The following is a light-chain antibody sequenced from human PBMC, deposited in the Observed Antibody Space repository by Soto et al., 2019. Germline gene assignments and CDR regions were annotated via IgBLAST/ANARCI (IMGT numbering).Light chain of an antibody. CDR3: QQRSNWIT. CDR2: GAS. Sequence: EIVLTQSPGTLSLSPGERATLSCRASQSVNSRLAWYQHKPGQAPRLLISGASSRATGIPDRFSGSGSGTDFTLTISSLEPEDFAVYYCQQRSNWITFGQGTRLEIK. J-gene: IGKJ5*01. CDR1: QSVNSR. V-gene: IGKV3-11*01.